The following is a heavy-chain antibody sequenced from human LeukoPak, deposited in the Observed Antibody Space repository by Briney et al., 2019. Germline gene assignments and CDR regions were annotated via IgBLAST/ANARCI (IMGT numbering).Heavy chain of an antibody. D-gene: IGHD3-22*01. CDR3: ARDGGRYYDSSGYTY. J-gene: IGHJ4*02. Sequence: ASVKVSCKASGYTFTSYGISWVRQAPGQGLEWMGWISAYNGNTNYAQKLQGRVTTTTDTSTSTAYMELRSLRSDDTAVYYCARDGGRYYDSSGYTYWGQGTLVTVSS. CDR1: GYTFTSYG. V-gene: IGHV1-18*01. CDR2: ISAYNGNT.